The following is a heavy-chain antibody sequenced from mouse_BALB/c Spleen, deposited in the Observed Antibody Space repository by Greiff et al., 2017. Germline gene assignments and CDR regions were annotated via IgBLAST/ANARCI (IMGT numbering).Heavy chain of an antibody. CDR2: ILPGSGST. V-gene: IGHV1-9*01. Sequence: VQLQQSGAELMKPGASVKISCKATGYTFSSYWIEWVKQRPGHGLEWIGEILPGSGSTNYNEKFKGKATFTADTSSNTAYMQLSSLTSEDSAVYYCARGGVYYDYDGYAMDYWGQGTSVTVSS. D-gene: IGHD2-4*01. CDR3: ARGGVYYDYDGYAMDY. J-gene: IGHJ4*01. CDR1: GYTFSSYW.